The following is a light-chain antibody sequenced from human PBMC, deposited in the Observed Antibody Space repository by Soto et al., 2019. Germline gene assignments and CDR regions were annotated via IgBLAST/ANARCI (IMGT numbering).Light chain of an antibody. CDR2: EVS. CDR1: SSDVGGYNY. J-gene: IGLJ1*01. CDR3: SSYAGSNNFV. Sequence: QSALTQPPSASGSPGQSVTISCTGTSSDVGGYNYVSWYQQHPGKAPKLMIYEVSKRPSGVPDRFSGSKSGNTASLTVSGLPAEDEVDYHCSSYAGSNNFVFGTGTKVTVL. V-gene: IGLV2-8*01.